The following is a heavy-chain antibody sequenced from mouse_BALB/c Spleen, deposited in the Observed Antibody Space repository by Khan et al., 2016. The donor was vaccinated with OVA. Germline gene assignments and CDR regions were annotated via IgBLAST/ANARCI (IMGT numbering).Heavy chain of an antibody. Sequence: VQLKQSGPGLVQPSQSLSITCTVSGFSLPNYSVHWVRQSPGKGLEWLGVIWSAGSTDYNEAFISRLTISKDNSRSQVFFKMNNLQPNDTAIYYCARRGYDYGRGALFAYGGQGTLVTVSA. CDR1: GFSLPNYS. CDR3: ARRGYDYGRGALFAY. V-gene: IGHV2-2*02. D-gene: IGHD2-4*01. CDR2: IWSAGST. J-gene: IGHJ3*01.